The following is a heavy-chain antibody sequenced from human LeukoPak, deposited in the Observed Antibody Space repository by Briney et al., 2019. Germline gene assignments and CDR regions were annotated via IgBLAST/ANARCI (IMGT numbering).Heavy chain of an antibody. Sequence: SGPTLVNPIQNLTLTCTFSGVSLTTRGVGVGWIRQRPGKALAWLALIYWDDAKRYSPSLNSRLTITKDTSKHHVLHTMTNLDPVDTATYYCPPRGTSYNGLDLWGEGTTVTVSS. D-gene: IGHD3-16*01. CDR1: GVSLTTRGVG. CDR2: IYWDDAK. CDR3: PPRGTSYNGLDL. J-gene: IGHJ6*04. V-gene: IGHV2-5*02.